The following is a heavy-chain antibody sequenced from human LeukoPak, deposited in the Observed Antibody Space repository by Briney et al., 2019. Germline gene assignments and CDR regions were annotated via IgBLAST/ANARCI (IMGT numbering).Heavy chain of an antibody. V-gene: IGHV1-24*01. Sequence: GASVKVSCKVSGYTLTELSMHWVRQAPGKGLEWMGGFDPEDGETIYAQKFQGRVTMTEDTSTDTAYMELSSLRSEDTAVYYRATGGDILTGYYFDYWGQGTLVTVSS. D-gene: IGHD3-9*01. CDR1: GYTLTELS. CDR3: ATGGDILTGYYFDY. J-gene: IGHJ4*02. CDR2: FDPEDGET.